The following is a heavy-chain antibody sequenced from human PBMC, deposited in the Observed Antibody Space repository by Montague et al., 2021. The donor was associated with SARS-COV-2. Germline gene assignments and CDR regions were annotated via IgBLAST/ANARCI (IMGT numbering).Heavy chain of an antibody. CDR2: IYYSGST. CDR1: GGSISSSSYY. CDR3: ATYYDIFAGYYFDAFDI. J-gene: IGHJ3*02. D-gene: IGHD3-9*01. V-gene: IGHV4-39*01. Sequence: SETLSLTCTVSGGSISSSSYYWGWIRQPPGKGLEWIGSIYYSGSTYYNPSLKSRVTISVDTSKNQFSLKLSSVTAADTAVYYCATYYDIFAGYYFDAFDIWGQGTMVTVSS.